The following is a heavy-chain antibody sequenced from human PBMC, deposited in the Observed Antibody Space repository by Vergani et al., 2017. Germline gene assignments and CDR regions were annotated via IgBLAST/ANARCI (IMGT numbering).Heavy chain of an antibody. CDR1: NYSISRGYF. CDR3: AREEVDYYDSRGGAFDI. V-gene: IGHV4-38-2*02. D-gene: IGHD3-22*01. Sequence: QVQLQESGPGLVKPSETLSLTCTVSNYSISRGYFWGWIRRPPGKGLEWIASFHHTGMTYNNPSLETRVTISGDTSKNQFSLKLNSVTAADTAVYYCAREEVDYYDSRGGAFDIWGQGTMVTVSS. J-gene: IGHJ3*02. CDR2: FHHTGMT.